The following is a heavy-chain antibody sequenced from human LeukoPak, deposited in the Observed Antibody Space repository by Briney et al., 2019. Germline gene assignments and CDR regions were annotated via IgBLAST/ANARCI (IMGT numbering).Heavy chain of an antibody. V-gene: IGHV4-4*02. Sequence: PSETLSLTCAVSGGSISSSNWWSWIRQPPGKGLEWIGEIYHSGSTNYNPSLKSRVTISVDKSKTQFSLKLSSVTAADTAVYYCARGRRGYYGSGSPRWFDPWGQGTLVTVSS. CDR3: ARGRRGYYGSGSPRWFDP. J-gene: IGHJ5*02. D-gene: IGHD3-10*01. CDR2: IYHSGST. CDR1: GGSISSSNW.